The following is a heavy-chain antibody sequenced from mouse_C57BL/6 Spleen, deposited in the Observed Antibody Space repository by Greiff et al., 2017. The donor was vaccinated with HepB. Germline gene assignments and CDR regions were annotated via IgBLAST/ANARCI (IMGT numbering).Heavy chain of an antibody. V-gene: IGHV1-59*01. CDR2: IDPSDSYT. CDR3: ARRGENGSSPAWFAY. CDR1: GYTFTSYW. D-gene: IGHD1-1*01. J-gene: IGHJ3*01. Sequence: QVQLQQPGAELVRPGTSVKLSCKASGYTFTSYWMHWVKQRPGQGLEWIGVIDPSDSYTNYNQKFKGKATLTVDTSSSTAYMQLSSLTSEDSAVYYCARRGENGSSPAWFAYWGQGTLVTVSA.